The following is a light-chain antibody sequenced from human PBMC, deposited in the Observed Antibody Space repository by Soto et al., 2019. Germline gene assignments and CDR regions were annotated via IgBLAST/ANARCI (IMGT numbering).Light chain of an antibody. V-gene: IGKV3-15*01. Sequence: EIVMTQSPDTLYVSPGEGATLSCRAGQSVRTKLAWYQQKAGQAPRLLIYGASTRATGIPARFSGSGSGTEFTLTISSLQSEDFAVYYCLQRSNWPRTFGQGTKVDIK. CDR2: GAS. J-gene: IGKJ1*01. CDR1: QSVRTK. CDR3: LQRSNWPRT.